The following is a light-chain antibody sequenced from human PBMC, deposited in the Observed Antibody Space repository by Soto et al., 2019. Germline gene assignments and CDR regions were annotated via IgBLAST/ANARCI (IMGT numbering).Light chain of an antibody. V-gene: IGLV2-11*01. CDR2: DVT. Sequence: QSVLTQPRSVSWSPGQSVTISCTGTSSDVGGYNYVSWYQQHPDKAPKVMIYDVTKRPSGVPDRFSGSKSGNTASLTISGLQAEDESDYYCCSYEGGNYVLGTGTKVTVL. CDR1: SSDVGGYNY. CDR3: CSYEGGNYV. J-gene: IGLJ1*01.